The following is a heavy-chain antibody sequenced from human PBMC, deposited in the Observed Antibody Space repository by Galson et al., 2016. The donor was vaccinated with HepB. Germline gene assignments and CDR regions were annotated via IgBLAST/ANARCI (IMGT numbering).Heavy chain of an antibody. V-gene: IGHV1-69*13. Sequence: SVKVSCKASRGTFSSYAICWVRQAPGQGLEWMGGIIPTFGTANYAQKFQGRVTITADESTSTAYMELSSRRSEDTAVYYCAGTPVGYDYIWGSYRSKGGIDYWGQGTLVTVSS. J-gene: IGHJ4*02. CDR2: IIPTFGTA. CDR1: RGTFSSYA. CDR3: AGTPVGYDYIWGSYRSKGGIDY. D-gene: IGHD3-16*02.